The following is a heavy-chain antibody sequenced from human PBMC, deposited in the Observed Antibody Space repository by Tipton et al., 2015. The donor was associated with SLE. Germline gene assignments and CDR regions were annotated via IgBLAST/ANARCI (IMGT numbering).Heavy chain of an antibody. CDR1: GVPLSSAIFY. CDR3: ARGGLTYGYYYYMDV. J-gene: IGHJ6*03. V-gene: IGHV4-61*02. D-gene: IGHD2-21*02. Sequence: TLSLTCSVSGVPLSSAIFYWTWIRQTAGKGLEWIGRIHTSGKTTYNPSLRSRVTISVDTSKNQFSLKLSSVTAADTAVYYCARGGLTYGYYYYMDVWGKGTTVTVSS. CDR2: IHTSGKT.